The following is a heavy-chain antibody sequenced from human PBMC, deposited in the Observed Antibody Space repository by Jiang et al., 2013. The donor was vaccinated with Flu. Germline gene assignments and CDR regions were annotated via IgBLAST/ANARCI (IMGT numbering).Heavy chain of an antibody. CDR3: ARGGRGAVDI. J-gene: IGHJ3*02. V-gene: IGHV4-31*03. Sequence: SLTCSVSGGSINSVGYYWSWIRQXPGRAWSGLATSITVEVLLQPSLQSRAIITLDTSKNHFSLTLNSVTAADTAVYYCARGGRGAVDIWGQGTMVTVSS. CDR1: GGSINSVGYY. D-gene: IGHD5-24*01. CDR2: SITVEV.